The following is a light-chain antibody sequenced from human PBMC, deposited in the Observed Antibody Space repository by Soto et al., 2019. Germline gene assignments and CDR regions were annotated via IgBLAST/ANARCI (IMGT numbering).Light chain of an antibody. V-gene: IGLV2-11*01. J-gene: IGLJ2*01. CDR1: SSDVGGYNY. CDR3: CSYAGSYTYVV. CDR2: DVS. Sequence: QSALTQPRSGSGSPGQSVTISCTGTSSDVGGYNYVSWYQHHPGKAPKLMIYDVSKRTSGVPDRFSGSKSGNTASLTISGLQAEDEADYYCCSYAGSYTYVVFGGGTKLTVL.